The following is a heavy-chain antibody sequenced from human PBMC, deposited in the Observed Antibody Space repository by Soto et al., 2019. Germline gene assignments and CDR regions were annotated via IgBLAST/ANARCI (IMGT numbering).Heavy chain of an antibody. CDR2: IYYSGST. Sequence: SEALYLTCTVSGGSISSYYWSWIRQPPGTGLEWIGYIYYSGSTNYNPSLKSRVTISVDTSKNQFSLQLSSVTAEDTAVYYWARVPRGHMVRGVFDYWGQGTLVTVSS. CDR3: ARVPRGHMVRGVFDY. CDR1: GGSISSYY. J-gene: IGHJ4*02. D-gene: IGHD3-10*01. V-gene: IGHV4-59*01.